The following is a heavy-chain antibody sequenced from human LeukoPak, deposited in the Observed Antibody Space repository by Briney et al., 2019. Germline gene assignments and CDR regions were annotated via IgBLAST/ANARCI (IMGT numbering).Heavy chain of an antibody. D-gene: IGHD6-19*01. CDR3: TRAVAGTYLDY. CDR2: INSDGAIT. CDR1: GVTFNTYW. Sequence: GGSLRLSCAGSGVTFNTYWMHWVRQAPGKGLVWVSRINSDGAITDYADSVKGRFTISRDNAKNTLYLQMNSLRDDDTAVYYCTRAVAGTYLDYWGQGALVTVSS. J-gene: IGHJ4*02. V-gene: IGHV3-74*01.